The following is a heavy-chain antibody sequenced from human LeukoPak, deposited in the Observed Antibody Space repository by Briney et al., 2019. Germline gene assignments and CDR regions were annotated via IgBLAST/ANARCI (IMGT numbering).Heavy chain of an antibody. V-gene: IGHV3-33*06. Sequence: GGSLRLXCSASGFNFSTHAMHWVRQAPGKGLEWVAMIWRGGNYKYYADSVKGRFSISRDDSRSRLYLQMNSLRAEDTAVYYCAKNPGYNWNYGYSDYWGQGTLVTVSS. J-gene: IGHJ4*02. CDR3: AKNPGYNWNYGYSDY. D-gene: IGHD1-7*01. CDR1: GFNFSTHA. CDR2: IWRGGNYK.